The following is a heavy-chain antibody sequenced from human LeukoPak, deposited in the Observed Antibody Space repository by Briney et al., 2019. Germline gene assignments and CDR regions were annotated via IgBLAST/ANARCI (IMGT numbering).Heavy chain of an antibody. CDR3: AKGRKGDFDY. V-gene: IGHV3-33*06. Sequence: GGSLRLSCAASGFPFSSNGMYWVRQAPGKGLEWVAVIYFDGSNKYYADSVKGRFTISRDNSKNTLFLQMNSLRAEDTAVYYCAKGRKGDFDYWGQGTLVTVSS. J-gene: IGHJ4*02. CDR1: GFPFSSNG. CDR2: IYFDGSNK.